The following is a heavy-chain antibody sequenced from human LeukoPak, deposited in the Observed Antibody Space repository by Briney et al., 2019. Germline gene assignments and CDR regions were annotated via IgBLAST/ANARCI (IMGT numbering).Heavy chain of an antibody. D-gene: IGHD2-2*01. CDR1: GFTFNTHG. CDR3: ARDRVGYCASISCFTFAN. Sequence: GRSLRLSCAASGFTFNTHGMHWVRQAPGKGLEWVAVIWYDGSNKYYADSVKGRFTISRDNSKNMVYLEMNSLRAEDTAMYYCARDRVGYCASISCFTFANWGQGTLVTVSS. J-gene: IGHJ4*02. CDR2: IWYDGSNK. V-gene: IGHV3-33*01.